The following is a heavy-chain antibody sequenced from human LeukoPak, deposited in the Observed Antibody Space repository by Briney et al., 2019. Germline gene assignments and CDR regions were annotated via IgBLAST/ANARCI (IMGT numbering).Heavy chain of an antibody. CDR3: ARDFGDYFCYFDY. V-gene: IGHV3-7*03. J-gene: IGHJ4*02. D-gene: IGHD4-17*01. Sequence: GGSLRLSCAVSGFSFSSYWMSWVRQAPGKGLEWVANLKHGGSEKYYVDSVKGRFTISRDNAKNSLYLQMNRLRAEDTAVYYCARDFGDYFCYFDYWGQGTLVTVSP. CDR2: LKHGGSEK. CDR1: GFSFSSYW.